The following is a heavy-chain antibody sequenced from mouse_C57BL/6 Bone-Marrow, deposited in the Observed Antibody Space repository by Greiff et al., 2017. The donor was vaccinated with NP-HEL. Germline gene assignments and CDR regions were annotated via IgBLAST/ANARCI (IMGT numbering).Heavy chain of an antibody. V-gene: IGHV1-47*01. CDR3: ASGGNYLYYFDY. J-gene: IGHJ2*01. CDR2: FHPYNDDT. D-gene: IGHD2-1*01. CDR1: GYTFTTYP. Sequence: VQLQQSGAELVKPGASVKMSCKASGYTFTTYPIEWVKQNHGKSLEWIGNFHPYNDDTEYNEKFKNKATLTVEKSSSTVYLELSRLTSDDSSVYYCASGGNYLYYFDYWGQGTTLTVSS.